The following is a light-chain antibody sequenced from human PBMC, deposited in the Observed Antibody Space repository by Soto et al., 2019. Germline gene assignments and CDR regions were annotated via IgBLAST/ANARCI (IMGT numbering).Light chain of an antibody. J-gene: IGKJ1*01. Sequence: EIVSTQSPGTLSLSPGERATLSFRPSQSIGDTVAWYQQQPRQAPRLLIHGASPRVPGFPARFSGRGSGTDFTLTISSLQSDDFAVYYCQQYDNWPWTFGQGTKVDIK. V-gene: IGKV3-15*01. CDR1: QSIGDT. CDR3: QQYDNWPWT. CDR2: GAS.